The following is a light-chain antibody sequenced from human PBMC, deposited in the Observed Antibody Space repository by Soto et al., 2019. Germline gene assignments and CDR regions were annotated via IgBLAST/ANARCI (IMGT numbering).Light chain of an antibody. J-gene: IGLJ1*01. CDR3: SSYTSSHTYV. V-gene: IGLV2-14*01. Sequence: QSVLTQPASVSGSPGQSIAISCTGTSSDVGGYDYVSWYQQHAGKAPKLMIYDVSNRPAGVPNRFSGSKSGNTASLTISGLRAEDEADYYCSSYTSSHTYVFGTGTQLTVL. CDR1: SSDVGGYDY. CDR2: DVS.